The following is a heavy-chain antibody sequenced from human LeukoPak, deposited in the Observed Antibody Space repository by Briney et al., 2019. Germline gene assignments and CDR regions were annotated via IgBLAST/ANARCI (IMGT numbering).Heavy chain of an antibody. D-gene: IGHD5-24*01. CDR3: AREEKMEEGYYYYMDV. CDR1: GFTFSTSG. V-gene: IGHV3-48*01. Sequence: GGSLRLSCAASGFTFSTSGMNWVRQAPGKGMEWVSYIISSSNTIYYADSVKGRFTISRDNSKNSLYLQMNSLKAEDTAVYYCAREEKMEEGYYYYMDVWGKGTTVTVSS. CDR2: IISSSNTI. J-gene: IGHJ6*03.